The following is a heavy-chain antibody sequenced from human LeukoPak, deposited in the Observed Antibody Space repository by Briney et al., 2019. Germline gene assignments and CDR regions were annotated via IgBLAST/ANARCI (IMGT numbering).Heavy chain of an antibody. Sequence: GASVKVSCKASGYTFTSYGVHWVRQAPGQRLEWMGWINAGNGDTNYSQKLQGRVTITRDTSASTAYMELSSLRSEDTAVYYCARPTRTGGTYYYDSTDYYSPFDYWGQGTLVTVSS. J-gene: IGHJ4*02. CDR3: ARPTRTGGTYYYDSTDYYSPFDY. D-gene: IGHD3-22*01. V-gene: IGHV1-3*01. CDR1: GYTFTSYG. CDR2: INAGNGDT.